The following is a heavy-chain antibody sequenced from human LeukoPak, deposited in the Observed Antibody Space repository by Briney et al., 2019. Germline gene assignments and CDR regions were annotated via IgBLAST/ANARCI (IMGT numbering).Heavy chain of an antibody. J-gene: IGHJ6*04. CDR3: ARSGYCLECYYYYYGMDV. V-gene: IGHV3-30-3*01. D-gene: IGHD2-15*01. CDR2: ISYNGSNK. Sequence: GGSLRLSCAASGFTFSSYAMHWVRQAPGKGLEWVAVISYNGSNKYYADSVKGRFTISRDNPKNTLYLQMNSLRAEDTAVYYCARSGYCLECYYYYYGMDVWGKGTTVTVSS. CDR1: GFTFSSYA.